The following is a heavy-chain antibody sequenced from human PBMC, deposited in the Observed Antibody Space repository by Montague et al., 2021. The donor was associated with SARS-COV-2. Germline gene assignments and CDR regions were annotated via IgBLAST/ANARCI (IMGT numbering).Heavy chain of an antibody. V-gene: IGHV6-1*01. D-gene: IGHD2-2*01. CDR3: ARGAYHDLYYYYHGMDV. Sequence: CAISGDSVSSQSAAWNWIRQSPSRGLEWLGRTYYMSQWYEDYAVFVKGRITIKPATSKNQFSLHLESVSPDDTALYYCARGAYHDLYYYYHGMDVWGRGTTVSVSS. CDR1: GDSVSSQSAA. CDR2: TYYMSQWYE. J-gene: IGHJ6*02.